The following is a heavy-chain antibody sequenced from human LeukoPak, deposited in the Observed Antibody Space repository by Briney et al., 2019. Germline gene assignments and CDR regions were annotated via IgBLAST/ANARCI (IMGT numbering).Heavy chain of an antibody. CDR2: IYYSGRT. CDR3: ARLSYFGSGSYYALGDWYFDL. CDR1: GDPMSSNY. V-gene: IGHV4-59*01. Sequence: SETLSLTCSVAGDPMSSNYWSWVRQPPGRGLEWIGNIYYSGRTNYNPSLKSRVTMSVDTSQTQFSLRLSSVSTADTAVYFCARLSYFGSGSYYALGDWYFDLWGRGTLVAVSS. J-gene: IGHJ2*01. D-gene: IGHD3-10*01.